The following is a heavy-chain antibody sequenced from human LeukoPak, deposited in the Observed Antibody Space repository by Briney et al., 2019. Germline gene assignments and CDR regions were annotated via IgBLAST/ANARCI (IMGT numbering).Heavy chain of an antibody. V-gene: IGHV3-48*02. CDR1: GFSFSSYS. Sequence: TGGSLRLSCVASGFSFSSYSMNWVRQAPGKGLEWVSFIDSSRSTIFYADSVKGRFTISRDTAKNSLYLQINSLRDEDTAVYYCARASSGYGSYYYFYGMDVWGQGTTVTVSS. J-gene: IGHJ6*02. D-gene: IGHD3-22*01. CDR2: IDSSRSTI. CDR3: ARASSGYGSYYYFYGMDV.